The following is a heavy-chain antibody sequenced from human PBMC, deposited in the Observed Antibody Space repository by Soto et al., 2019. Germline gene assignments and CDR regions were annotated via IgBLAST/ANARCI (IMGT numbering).Heavy chain of an antibody. CDR2: IIPILGIA. D-gene: IGHD2-2*01. CDR3: ARSCCSSTSCYYYMDV. V-gene: IGHV1-69*02. CDR1: GGTFSSYT. J-gene: IGHJ6*03. Sequence: SVKVSCKASGGTFSSYTISWVRQAPGQGLEWMGRIIPILGIANYAQKFQGRVTITADKSTSTAYMELSSLRSEDTAVYYCARSCCSSTSCYYYMDVWGKGTTVTVSS.